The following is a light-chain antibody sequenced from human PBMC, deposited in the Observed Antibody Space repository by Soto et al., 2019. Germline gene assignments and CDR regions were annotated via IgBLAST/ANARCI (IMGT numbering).Light chain of an antibody. V-gene: IGLV1-51*02. J-gene: IGLJ1*01. CDR2: ENS. CDR3: GTWDSSLLAL. CDR1: SSNIGSND. Sequence: QSVLTQPPSVSAAPGQKVTISCSGNSSNIGSNDVSWYQQLPGKAPKLLIYENSQRPSGIPDRFSGSKSGTSATLGITGLQTGDEADYYCGTWDSSLLALFGTGTKVTVL.